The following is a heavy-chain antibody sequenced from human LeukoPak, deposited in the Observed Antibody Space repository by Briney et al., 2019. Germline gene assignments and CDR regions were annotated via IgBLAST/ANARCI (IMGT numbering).Heavy chain of an antibody. CDR3: TLSEGY. Sequence: GGSLMLSCATSGFSFSGSTMHWVRQAPGKGLEWLGHIRSKRDNYATVYAASVEGRFTISRDDSKNTAYLQMNSLKTEDTAAYYCTLSEGYWGQGTLVTVSS. CDR2: IRSKRDNYAT. V-gene: IGHV3-73*01. D-gene: IGHD3-16*01. CDR1: GFSFSGST. J-gene: IGHJ4*02.